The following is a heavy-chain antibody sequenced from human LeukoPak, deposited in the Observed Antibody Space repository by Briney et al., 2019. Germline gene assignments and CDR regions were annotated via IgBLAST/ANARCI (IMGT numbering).Heavy chain of an antibody. CDR2: ISYDGSNK. D-gene: IGHD6-19*01. V-gene: IGHV3-30*03. Sequence: PGGSLRLSCAASGFTFSRYGMHWVRQAPGKGLEWVAVISYDGSNKYYADSVKGRFTISRDNSKNTLYLQMNSLRAEDTAVYYCARGSSDWYGIDYWGQGALVNVSS. CDR3: ARGSSDWYGIDY. CDR1: GFTFSRYG. J-gene: IGHJ4*02.